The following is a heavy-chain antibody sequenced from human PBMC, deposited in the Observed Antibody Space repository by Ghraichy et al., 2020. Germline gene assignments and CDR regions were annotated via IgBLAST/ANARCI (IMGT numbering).Heavy chain of an antibody. J-gene: IGHJ4*02. CDR3: ARDVGYYYDSSGYRDDY. CDR2: IKQDGSEK. D-gene: IGHD3-22*01. CDR1: GFTFSSYW. Sequence: GETLNISCAASGFTFSSYWMSWVRQAPGKGLEWVANIKQDGSEKYYVDSVKGRFTISRDNAKNSLYLQMNSLRAEDTAVYYCARDVGYYYDSSGYRDDYWGQGTLVTVSS. V-gene: IGHV3-7*01.